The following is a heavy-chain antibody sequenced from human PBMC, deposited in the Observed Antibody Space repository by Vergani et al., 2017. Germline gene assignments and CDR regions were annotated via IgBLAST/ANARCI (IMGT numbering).Heavy chain of an antibody. CDR2: IYNSGNG. D-gene: IGHD3-16*01. CDR1: GDSIISRSYY. Sequence: QMQLQESGPGLVKASETLSLTCTVSGDSIISRSYYWGWIRQPPGQGLEWIGSIYNSGNGDSSSSLKSRVTISADTSKNQFSLRLTSVTAADTAVYYCASRKYYSDSTSHFRGRYFDVWGRGTLVTVPA. CDR3: ASRKYYSDSTSHFRGRYFDV. V-gene: IGHV4-39*01. J-gene: IGHJ2*01.